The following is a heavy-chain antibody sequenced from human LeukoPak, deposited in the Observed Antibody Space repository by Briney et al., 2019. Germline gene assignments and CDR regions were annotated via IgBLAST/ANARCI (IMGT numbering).Heavy chain of an antibody. Sequence: SETLSLTCTVSGDSISSSSYYWGWIRQPPGKGLGWIGSIYYIGSTYYNPSLKSRVTISVDTSKNQFSLKLNSVTAADTAIYYCARGNMWDYRRYYYYMDVWGKGATVTVSS. D-gene: IGHD4-11*01. CDR2: IYYIGST. CDR3: ARGNMWDYRRYYYYMDV. V-gene: IGHV4-39*07. CDR1: GDSISSSSYY. J-gene: IGHJ6*03.